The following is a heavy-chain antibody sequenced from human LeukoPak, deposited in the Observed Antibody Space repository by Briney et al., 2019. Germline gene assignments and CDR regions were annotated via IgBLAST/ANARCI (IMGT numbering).Heavy chain of an antibody. D-gene: IGHD5-18*01. CDR1: GFTFSDYY. Sequence: KAGGSLRLSCAASGFTFSDYYMSWIRQAPGKGLEWVSYISSSGSTIYYADSVKGRFTISRDNSKNTLYLQINSLRTEDTAVYYCARDGYSYGYYFDYWGQGTLVTVSS. CDR3: ARDGYSYGYYFDY. CDR2: ISSSGSTI. J-gene: IGHJ4*02. V-gene: IGHV3-11*04.